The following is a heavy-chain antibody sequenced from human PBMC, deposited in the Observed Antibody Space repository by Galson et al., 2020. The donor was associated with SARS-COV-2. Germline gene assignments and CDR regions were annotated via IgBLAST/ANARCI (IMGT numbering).Heavy chain of an antibody. V-gene: IGHV4-39*07. Sequence: SETLSLTCTVSGGSLSSSSYYWGWIRQPPGKGLEWIGSISYSGSTYYNPSLKSRVTISVDTSKNQFSLKLSSGTAADTAVYYCARDGYYGSGGLDYWGQGTLVTVSS. CDR2: ISYSGST. CDR1: GGSLSSSSYY. CDR3: ARDGYYGSGGLDY. D-gene: IGHD3-10*01. J-gene: IGHJ4*02.